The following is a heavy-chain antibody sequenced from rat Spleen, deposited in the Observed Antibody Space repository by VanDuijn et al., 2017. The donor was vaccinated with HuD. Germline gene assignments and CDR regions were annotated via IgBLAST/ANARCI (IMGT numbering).Heavy chain of an antibody. V-gene: IGHV5-25*01. D-gene: IGHD1-4*01. J-gene: IGHJ2*01. CDR3: ARRPGDFDC. CDR1: GFTFSSFA. Sequence: EVQLVESGGGLVQPGRSLKLSCAASGFTFSSFAMAWVRQAPKKGLEWVATITSGGSNTYYPDSVKGRFTISRDNAKSTLYLQMDSLRSEDTATYYCARRPGDFDCWGQGVMVTVSS. CDR2: ITSGGSNT.